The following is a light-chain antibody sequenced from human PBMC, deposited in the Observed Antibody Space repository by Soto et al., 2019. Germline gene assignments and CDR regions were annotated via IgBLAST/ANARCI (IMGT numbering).Light chain of an antibody. CDR3: QQLNTFPDT. J-gene: IGKJ5*01. CDR1: QGISSY. V-gene: IGKV1-9*01. Sequence: DIQLTQSPSFLSASVGDRVTISCRASQGISSYLAWYQQTPGKAPKLLIYASSTLQSGVPSRFSGSGSGTEFTLTIGSLQPEDFATYYCQQLNTFPDTFGQGTRLDI. CDR2: ASS.